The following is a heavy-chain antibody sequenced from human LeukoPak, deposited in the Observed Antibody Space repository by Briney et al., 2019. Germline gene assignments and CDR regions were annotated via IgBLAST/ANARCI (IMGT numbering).Heavy chain of an antibody. D-gene: IGHD2-21*02. J-gene: IGHJ4*02. CDR2: IDHSAST. V-gene: IGHV4-34*01. CDR1: GGSFSGYY. Sequence: SETLSLTCAVYGGSFSGYYWSWIRQPPGKGLEWIGGIDHSASTNYNPSLKSRVTISLDTSQIQFSLNLNSVTAADTAVYYCARGQGDRYSNYFDYWGQGTLVTVSS. CDR3: ARGQGDRYSNYFDY.